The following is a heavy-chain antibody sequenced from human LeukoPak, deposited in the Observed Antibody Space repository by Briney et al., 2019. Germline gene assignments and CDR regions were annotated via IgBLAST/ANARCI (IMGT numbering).Heavy chain of an antibody. CDR1: GYSFTSYY. D-gene: IGHD2-2*01. V-gene: IGHV5-51*01. CDR2: MYPGGSDT. J-gene: IGHJ4*02. Sequence: GESLKISCKGSGYSFTSYYIGWVRQMPGKGLEWMGIMYPGGSDTRYSPSFQGQVTISADKSISTAYLQWSSLKASDTAMYYCVWTRRGEDIVILPAAIDYWGRGTLVTVSS. CDR3: VWTRRGEDIVILPAAIDY.